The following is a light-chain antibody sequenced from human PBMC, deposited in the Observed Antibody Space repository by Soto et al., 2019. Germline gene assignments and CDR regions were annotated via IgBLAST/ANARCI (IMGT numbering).Light chain of an antibody. CDR3: QHADRLPLLT. V-gene: IGKV1-12*01. Sequence: DLQRTQAVSSRSAAVGNRVTISCRSSEVIXSWLAWYQQKPGKAPKLLIXAASSLQSGVLSRFRGSGSGRDFTLTISSLQPEYFPTYYCQHADRLPLLTFGQGTRLEIK. J-gene: IGKJ5*01. CDR1: EVIXSW. CDR2: AAS.